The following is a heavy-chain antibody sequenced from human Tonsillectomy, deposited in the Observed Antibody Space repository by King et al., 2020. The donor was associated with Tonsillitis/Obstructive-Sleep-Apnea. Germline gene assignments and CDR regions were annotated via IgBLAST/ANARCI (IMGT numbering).Heavy chain of an antibody. D-gene: IGHD2-15*01. V-gene: IGHV3-48*02. CDR1: GFTFSSYS. Sequence: VQLVESGGGLVQPGGSLRHSCAASGFTFSSYSMNWVRQAPGKGLEWVSYISSSSSTIYYADSVKGRFTISRDNAKNSLYLQMNSLRDEDTAGYYCARGGCSGGSCYSKDSNSYYYYMDVWGKGTTVTVSS. CDR2: ISSSSSTI. J-gene: IGHJ6*03. CDR3: ARGGCSGGSCYSKDSNSYYYYMDV.